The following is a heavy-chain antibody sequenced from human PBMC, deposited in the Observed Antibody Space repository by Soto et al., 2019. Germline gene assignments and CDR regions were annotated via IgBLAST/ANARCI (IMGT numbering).Heavy chain of an antibody. V-gene: IGHV6-1*01. CDR2: TYYRSKWQN. CDR3: ARGAAESSGCCGYCEC. J-gene: IGHJ6*01. D-gene: IGHD5-12*01. CDR1: GASVSSNSAA. Sequence: SQTLALTCAISGASVSSNSAAWNRIRQSPSRGLEWLGRTYYRSKWQNDYALSVQSRLTIHLDTSRNQFSLQLNSVAHDDTSVYYRARGAAESSGCCGYCECCGQGTRVTVGS.